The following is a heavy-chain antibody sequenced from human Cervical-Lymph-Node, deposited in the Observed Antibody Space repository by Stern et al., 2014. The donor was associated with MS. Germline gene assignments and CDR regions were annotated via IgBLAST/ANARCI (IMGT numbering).Heavy chain of an antibody. CDR3: ARGTRSSWYFDF. J-gene: IGHJ4*02. CDR1: GGTFSSDA. CDR2: IIPIFETA. Sequence: VQLVEYGAEVKKPGSSMKVSCKASGGTFSSDAIGWVRQAPGQGLEWMGGIIPIFETANYAQKFQGRVTITADQSTKTAYLELSSLTSGDTAMYFCARGTRSSWYFDFWGQGTLVTVST. V-gene: IGHV1-69*01. D-gene: IGHD6-13*01.